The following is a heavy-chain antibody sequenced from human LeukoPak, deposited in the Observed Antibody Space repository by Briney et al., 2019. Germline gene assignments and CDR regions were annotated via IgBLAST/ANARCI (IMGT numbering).Heavy chain of an antibody. V-gene: IGHV3-21*06. CDR2: INSGNNYI. Sequence: GGSLRLSCVASGFTFSDYTMHWVRQAPGKALEWVSSINSGNNYIYYADSVKGRFTISGDNAKNSLFLQMNSLRADDTAVYSCARVLLGMSAFDLWGQGTMVSVSS. CDR1: GFTFSDYT. J-gene: IGHJ3*01. CDR3: ARVLLGMSAFDL. D-gene: IGHD3-9*01.